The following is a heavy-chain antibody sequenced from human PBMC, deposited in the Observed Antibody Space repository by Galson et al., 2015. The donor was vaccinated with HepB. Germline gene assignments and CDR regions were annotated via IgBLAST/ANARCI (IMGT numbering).Heavy chain of an antibody. V-gene: IGHV3-66*02. D-gene: IGHD5-18*01. CDR3: VKEYNYGYIEY. CDR1: GFTVSSNY. Sequence: SLRLSCAASGFTVSSNYMSWVRQAPGRGLEWVSIIYSGSSTYYADSVKGRFTISRDTSKNTLYLQMTSLRAEDTAVYYCVKEYNYGYIEYWGQGTLVTVSS. J-gene: IGHJ4*02. CDR2: IYSGSST.